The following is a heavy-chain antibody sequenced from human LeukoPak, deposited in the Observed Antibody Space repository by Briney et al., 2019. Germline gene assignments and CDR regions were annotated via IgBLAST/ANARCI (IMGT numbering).Heavy chain of an antibody. CDR3: AREGSSPDYYYYCMYV. Sequence: ASVKVSCKASGYTFTSYDINWVRQAPGQGLEWVGWMNPNSGNTGYAQKFQGRVTMTRNTSISTAYMELSSLRSKDTAVYYCAREGSSPDYYYYCMYVWGKGTTVTVSS. D-gene: IGHD6-6*01. CDR2: MNPNSGNT. V-gene: IGHV1-8*01. J-gene: IGHJ6*03. CDR1: GYTFTSYD.